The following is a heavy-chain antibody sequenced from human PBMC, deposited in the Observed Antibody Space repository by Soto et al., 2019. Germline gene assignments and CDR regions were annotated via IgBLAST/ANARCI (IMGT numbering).Heavy chain of an antibody. V-gene: IGHV1-69*06. D-gene: IGHD3-22*01. CDR2: IIPIFGTA. CDR3: ARAALPVRITMIVPGNWFDP. J-gene: IGHJ5*02. Sequence: SVKVSCKASGGTFSSYAISWVRQAPGQGLEWMGGIIPIFGTANYAQKFQGRVTITADKSTSTAYMELSSLRSEDTAVYYCARAALPVRITMIVPGNWFDPWDQGTLVTVSS. CDR1: GGTFSSYA.